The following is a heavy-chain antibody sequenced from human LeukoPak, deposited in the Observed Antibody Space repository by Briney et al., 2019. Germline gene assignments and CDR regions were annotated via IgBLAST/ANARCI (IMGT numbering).Heavy chain of an antibody. CDR1: GGSISSGDYY. J-gene: IGHJ3*01. CDR2: IYYSGST. CDR3: ARFRVPAAIRAAFDF. Sequence: SETLSLTCTVSGGSISSGDYYWSWIRQPPGKGLEWIGYIYYSGSTYYNPSLKSRVTMSVDTSKNQFSLKLNSVTAADTAVYYCARFRVPAAIRAAFDFWGQGTMVTVSS. D-gene: IGHD2-2*01. V-gene: IGHV4-30-4*08.